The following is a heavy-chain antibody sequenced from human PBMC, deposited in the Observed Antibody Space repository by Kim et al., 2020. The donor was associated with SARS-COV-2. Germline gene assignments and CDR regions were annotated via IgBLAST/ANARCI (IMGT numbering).Heavy chain of an antibody. D-gene: IGHD6-19*01. J-gene: IGHJ4*02. Sequence: YGPSFAGPVTSTADKSTSTAYLQWSSLKASDTAIYYCARRDYNSGWFFDLWGQGTLVTVSS. V-gene: IGHV5-51*01. CDR3: ARRDYNSGWFFDL.